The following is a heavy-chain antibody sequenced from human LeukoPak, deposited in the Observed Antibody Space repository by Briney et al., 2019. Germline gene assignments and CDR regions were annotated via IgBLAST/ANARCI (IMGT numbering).Heavy chain of an antibody. CDR1: GGSISSYF. D-gene: IGHD3-10*01. V-gene: IGHV4-59*01. CDR2: ISDSGST. J-gene: IGHJ5*02. Sequence: SETLSLTCTVSGGSISSYFWSWTRKPPGKGLKGIGIISDSGSTDYNPSLKSRVTISVDTSKNQFSLKLRSVTAADTAVYYCARSEAPTVRGVIMVNWVDPWGQGTLVTVSS. CDR3: ARSEAPTVRGVIMVNWVDP.